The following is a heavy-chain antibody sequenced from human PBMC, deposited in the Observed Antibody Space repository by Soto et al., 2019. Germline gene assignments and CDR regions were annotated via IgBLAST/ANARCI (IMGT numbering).Heavy chain of an antibody. CDR2: INAGNGNT. CDR3: ARVRRATPHGYYYYGMDV. Sequence: ASVKVSCKASGYTFTSYAMHWVRQAPGQRLEWMGWINAGNGNTKYSQKFQGRVTITRDTSASTAYMELSSLRSEDTAVYYCARVRRATPHGYYYYGMDVCGQRTTVTVSS. CDR1: GYTFTSYA. V-gene: IGHV1-3*01. J-gene: IGHJ6*02.